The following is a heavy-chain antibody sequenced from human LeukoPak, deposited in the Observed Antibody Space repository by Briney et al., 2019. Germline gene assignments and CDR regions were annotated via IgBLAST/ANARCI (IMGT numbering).Heavy chain of an antibody. J-gene: IGHJ4*02. Sequence: GGSLRLSCVASGFTFSNYAMSWVRQAPGKGLEWVSGISGSGGRTYYADSVKGRFTISRDNSKNTLYLEINSLRAEDTAVHYCAKTDRSDYSYYFDYWGQGTLVTVSS. D-gene: IGHD3-22*01. CDR1: GFTFSNYA. CDR3: AKTDRSDYSYYFDY. CDR2: ISGSGGRT. V-gene: IGHV3-23*01.